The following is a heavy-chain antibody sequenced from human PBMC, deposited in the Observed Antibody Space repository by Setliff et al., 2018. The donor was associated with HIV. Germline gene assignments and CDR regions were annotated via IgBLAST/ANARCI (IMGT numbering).Heavy chain of an antibody. CDR1: GGSISSGGYY. J-gene: IGHJ3*02. V-gene: IGHV4-39*07. D-gene: IGHD3-10*01. CDR2: IYYSGST. Sequence: SETLSLTCTVSGGSISSGGYYWSWIRQPPGKGLEWIGSIYYSGSTYYNPSLKSRVTISVDTSKNQFSLKLSSVTAADTAVYYCAREGRGAFDIWGQGTMVTVS. CDR3: AREGRGAFDI.